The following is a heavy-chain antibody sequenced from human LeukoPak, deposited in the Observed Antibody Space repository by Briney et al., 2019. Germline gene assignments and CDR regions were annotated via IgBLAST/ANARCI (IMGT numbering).Heavy chain of an antibody. CDR1: GFTFSTYS. CDR3: IRGGGPFDI. CDR2: ITGSSYI. V-gene: IGHV3-21*06. D-gene: IGHD3-10*01. J-gene: IGHJ3*02. Sequence: GGSLRLSCAASGFTFSTYSMNWVRQAPGKGLEWVSSITGSSYIYFADSVKGRFTISRDNAKNSLYLQMNSLRAEDTAVYYCIRGGGPFDIWGQGTMVTVFS.